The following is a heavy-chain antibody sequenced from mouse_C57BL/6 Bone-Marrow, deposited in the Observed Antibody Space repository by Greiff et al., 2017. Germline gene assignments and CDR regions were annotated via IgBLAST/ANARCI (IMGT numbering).Heavy chain of an antibody. CDR1: GYTFTSYD. Sequence: QVQLQQSGPELVKPGASVKLSCKASGYTFTSYDINWVQQRPGQGLEWIGWNYPRDGSPKYNEKFKGKATLNVDTSSSTAYMELHSLTSEDSAVYFCARLEFDGSSGDWYFDVWGTGTTVTVSS. D-gene: IGHD1-1*01. CDR2: NYPRDGSP. CDR3: ARLEFDGSSGDWYFDV. J-gene: IGHJ1*03. V-gene: IGHV1-85*01.